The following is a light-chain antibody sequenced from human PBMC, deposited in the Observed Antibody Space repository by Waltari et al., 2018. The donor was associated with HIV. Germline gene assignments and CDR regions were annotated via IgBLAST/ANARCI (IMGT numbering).Light chain of an antibody. CDR3: QVWASNSAYVV. CDR2: DDT. CDR1: NIGYRS. Sequence: YELTQPTSVSVAPGQTATITCGGDNIGYRSVHWYQQKAGQAPVLVFYDDTDRPSGIPERFSGSKSGNTATLTFSRVEAGDEADYYCQVWASNSAYVVFGGRTKLTVL. V-gene: IGLV3-21*02. J-gene: IGLJ2*01.